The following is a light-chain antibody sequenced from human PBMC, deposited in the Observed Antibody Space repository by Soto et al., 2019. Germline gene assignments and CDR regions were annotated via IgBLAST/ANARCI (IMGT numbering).Light chain of an antibody. CDR3: QQRISWPLT. Sequence: EIVLTKSPATLSLSPGERATLSCRAGQSVNIYLSWYQQKPGQAPRLLIYDASNRATGIPDRFSGSGSGTEFALTISSLEPEDFAVYYCQQRISWPLTFGGGTKVEV. V-gene: IGKV3-11*01. CDR2: DAS. CDR1: QSVNIY. J-gene: IGKJ4*01.